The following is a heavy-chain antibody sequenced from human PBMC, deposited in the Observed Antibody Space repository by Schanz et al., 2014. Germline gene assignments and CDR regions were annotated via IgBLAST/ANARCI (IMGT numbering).Heavy chain of an antibody. J-gene: IGHJ4*02. V-gene: IGHV1-46*01. CDR3: ASSGAGYSSSWDFDY. D-gene: IGHD6-13*01. CDR1: GYTFTSDS. Sequence: QMQLVQSGAEVKKPGASVKVSCKASGYTFTSDSMHWVRQAPGQGLEWMGIINLSGGSTNNAQKFQGRLTMTRDTSTSTVYMELSSLRSEDTAVYYCASSGAGYSSSWDFDYWGQGTLVTVSS. CDR2: INLSGGST.